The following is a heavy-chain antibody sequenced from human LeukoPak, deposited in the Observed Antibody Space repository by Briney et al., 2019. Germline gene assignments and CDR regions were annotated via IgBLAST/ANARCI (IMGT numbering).Heavy chain of an antibody. CDR1: GYTFTSYG. J-gene: IGHJ4*02. CDR3: ARDSGVRYSSGWYDY. CDR2: ISAYNGNT. V-gene: IGHV1-18*01. Sequence: GASVKVSCKASGYTFTSYGISWVRQAPGQGLEWMGWISAYNGNTNYAQKLQGRVTMTTDTSTSTAYMELRSLRPDDTAVYYCARDSGVRYSSGWYDYWGQGTLVTVSS. D-gene: IGHD6-19*01.